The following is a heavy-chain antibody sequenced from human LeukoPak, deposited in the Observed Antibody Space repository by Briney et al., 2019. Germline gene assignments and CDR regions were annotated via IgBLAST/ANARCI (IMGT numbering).Heavy chain of an antibody. J-gene: IGHJ6*03. CDR1: GFTFSSYG. Sequence: GGSLRLSCAASGFTFSSYGMHWVRQAPGKGLEWVAFIRYDGSNKYYAGSVKGRFTISRDNSKNTLYLQMNSLRAEDTAVYYCAKEAGALGYCSGGSCYNPYYYYYMDVWGKGTTVTISS. CDR2: IRYDGSNK. CDR3: AKEAGALGYCSGGSCYNPYYYYYMDV. V-gene: IGHV3-30*02. D-gene: IGHD2-15*01.